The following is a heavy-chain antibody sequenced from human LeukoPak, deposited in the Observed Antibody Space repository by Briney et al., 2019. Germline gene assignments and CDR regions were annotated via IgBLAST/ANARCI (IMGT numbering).Heavy chain of an antibody. CDR1: GFTFSSYS. J-gene: IGHJ3*02. Sequence: GGSLRLSCAASGFTFSSYSMNWVRQAPGKGLEWVSSISSSSSYIYYADSVKGRFTISRDNAKNSLYLQMNSLRAEDTAVYYCARDTQNNYDILTGPPPDAFDIWGQGTVVTVSS. CDR3: ARDTQNNYDILTGPPPDAFDI. CDR2: ISSSSSYI. V-gene: IGHV3-21*01. D-gene: IGHD3-9*01.